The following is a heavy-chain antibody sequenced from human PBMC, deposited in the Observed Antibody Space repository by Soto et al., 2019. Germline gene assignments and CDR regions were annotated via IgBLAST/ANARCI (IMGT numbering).Heavy chain of an antibody. V-gene: IGHV1-18*01. CDR1: GHTLKNYG. CDR2: IKVDNGDT. Sequence: QVHLVQSGGEVKKPGASVKVSCKASGHTLKNYGIGWVRQAPGLGPEWVGWIKVDNGDTKYAEKLQGRVTLTTDTSTSTAYMELRNLRSDDTAFYYCARSRYYFDYWGQGTLVTVSS. CDR3: ARSRYYFDY. J-gene: IGHJ4*02.